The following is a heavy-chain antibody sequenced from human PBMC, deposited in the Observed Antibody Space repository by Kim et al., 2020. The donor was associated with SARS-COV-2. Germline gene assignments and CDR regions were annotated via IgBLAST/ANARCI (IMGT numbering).Heavy chain of an antibody. CDR2: T. CDR3: TTGTGVIDY. V-gene: IGHV3-15*01. Sequence: TDTAGPVKGRFTISRDDSKNPLYLQMNSLKTEDTAVYYCTTGTGVIDYWGQGTLVTVSS. J-gene: IGHJ4*02. D-gene: IGHD3-10*01.